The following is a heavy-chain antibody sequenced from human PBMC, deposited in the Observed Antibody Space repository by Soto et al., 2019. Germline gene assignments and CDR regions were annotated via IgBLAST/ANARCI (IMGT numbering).Heavy chain of an antibody. V-gene: IGHV1-18*01. CDR1: GYTFTSDG. Sequence: ASVKVSCKASGYTFTSDGISWVRQAPGQGLEWMGWISAYNGNTNYAQKLQGRVTMTTDTSTSTAYMELRSLRSDDTAVYYCARYASAAADPEYFQHWGQGTLVTVSS. CDR2: ISAYNGNT. D-gene: IGHD6-13*01. CDR3: ARYASAAADPEYFQH. J-gene: IGHJ1*01.